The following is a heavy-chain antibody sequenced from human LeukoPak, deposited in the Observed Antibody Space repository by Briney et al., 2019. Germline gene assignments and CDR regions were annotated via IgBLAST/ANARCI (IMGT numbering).Heavy chain of an antibody. CDR2: ISGSGDNT. Sequence: GGSLRLSCAASGFTFSSYAMSWVRQAPGKGLEWVSGISGSGDNTYYADSVKGRFTISRDNSKNTLYLQMNSLRAEDTAVYYCARDPSITMVRGVITEFDYWGQGTLVTVSS. J-gene: IGHJ4*02. V-gene: IGHV3-23*01. D-gene: IGHD3-10*01. CDR3: ARDPSITMVRGVITEFDY. CDR1: GFTFSSYA.